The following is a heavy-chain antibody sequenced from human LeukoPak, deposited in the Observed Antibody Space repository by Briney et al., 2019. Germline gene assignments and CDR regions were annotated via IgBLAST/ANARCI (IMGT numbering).Heavy chain of an antibody. D-gene: IGHD3-10*01. Sequence: ASVKVSCKASGYTFTSYGISWVRQAPGQGLEWMGWIIPIFGTADYAQKFQGRVTITADESTSTAYMELNSLRSEDTAVYYCARDPSMIRGENTPYFDYWGQGTLVTVSS. CDR1: GYTFTSYG. CDR2: IIPIFGTA. J-gene: IGHJ4*02. CDR3: ARDPSMIRGENTPYFDY. V-gene: IGHV1-69*13.